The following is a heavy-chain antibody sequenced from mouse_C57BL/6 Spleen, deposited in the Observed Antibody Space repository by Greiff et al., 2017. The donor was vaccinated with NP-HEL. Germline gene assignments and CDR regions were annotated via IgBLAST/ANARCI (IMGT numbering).Heavy chain of an antibody. CDR1: GYAFSSSW. D-gene: IGHD1-1*01. CDR2: IYPGDGDT. V-gene: IGHV1-82*01. Sequence: QVQLQQSGPELVKPGASVKISCKASGYAFSSSWMNWVKQRPGKGLEWIGRIYPGDGDTNYNGKFKGKATLTADKSSSTAYMQLSSLTSEDSAVYFCARGHYYGSSYDAMDYWGQGTSVTVSS. CDR3: ARGHYYGSSYDAMDY. J-gene: IGHJ4*01.